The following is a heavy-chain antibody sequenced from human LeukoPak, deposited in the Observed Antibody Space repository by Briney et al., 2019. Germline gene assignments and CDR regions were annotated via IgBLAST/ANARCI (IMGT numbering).Heavy chain of an antibody. V-gene: IGHV3-48*03. CDR3: ARGGTVVVPAAIRDDAFDI. Sequence: PGGSLRLSCAASGFTFSSYEMNWVRQAPGKGLEWVSYISSSGSTIYYADSVKGRFTISRDNAKNSLYLQMNSLRAEDTAVYYCARGGTVVVPAAIRDDAFDIWGQGTMVTVSS. J-gene: IGHJ3*02. CDR1: GFTFSSYE. CDR2: ISSSGSTI. D-gene: IGHD2-2*01.